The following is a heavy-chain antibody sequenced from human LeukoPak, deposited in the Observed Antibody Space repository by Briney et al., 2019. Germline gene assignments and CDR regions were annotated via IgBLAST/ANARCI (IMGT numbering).Heavy chain of an antibody. CDR3: ARGGPGDTAMVSPDY. CDR1: GFTFDDYG. D-gene: IGHD5-18*01. CDR2: VSWNSGII. V-gene: IGHV3-9*01. Sequence: GGSLRLSCEASGFTFDDYGMHWIRQAPGKGLEWVSGVSWNSGIIAYADSVKGRFTISRDNAKNSLYLQMNSLRAEDTAVYYCARGGPGDTAMVSPDYWGQGTLVTVSS. J-gene: IGHJ4*02.